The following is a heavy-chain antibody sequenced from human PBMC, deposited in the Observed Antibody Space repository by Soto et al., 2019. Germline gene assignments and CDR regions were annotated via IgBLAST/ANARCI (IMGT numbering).Heavy chain of an antibody. J-gene: IGHJ5*02. CDR2: IDPRDSYV. V-gene: IGHV5-10-1*01. D-gene: IGHD2-2*01. CDR1: GYTFTTFW. CDR3: ARLFCSTTTCDSWFDP. Sequence: ESLKISCTGFGYTFTTFWISWVRQMPGKGLEWMGRIDPRDSYVNYSPSFQGHVTISLDKSISTAYLQWGSLKASDTAMYYCARLFCSTTTCDSWFDPWGQGTLVTVSS.